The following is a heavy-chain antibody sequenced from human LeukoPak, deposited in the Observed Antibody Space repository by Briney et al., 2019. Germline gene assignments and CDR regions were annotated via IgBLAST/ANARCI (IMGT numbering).Heavy chain of an antibody. J-gene: IGHJ4*02. CDR1: GGSISSSSYY. CDR3: ATSYGDYPYYFDY. V-gene: IGHV4-39*07. Sequence: SETLSLTCTVSGGSISSSSYYWGWIRQPPGKGLEWIGSIYHSGSTYYNPSLKSRVTISVDTSKNQFSLKLSSVTAADTAVYYCATSYGDYPYYFDYWGQGTLVTVSS. CDR2: IYHSGST. D-gene: IGHD4-17*01.